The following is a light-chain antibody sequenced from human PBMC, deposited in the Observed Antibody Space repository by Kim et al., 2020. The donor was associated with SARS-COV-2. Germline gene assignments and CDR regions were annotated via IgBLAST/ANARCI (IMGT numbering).Light chain of an antibody. CDR1: SGHSSYT. Sequence: QAVVTQSSSASAALGSSVKLTCTLSSGHSSYTSAWHQQQPRKAPRYLMKLEGSRSYNKGSGVPDRFSGSSSGADRYLTISNLQSEDEADYYCETWDSNTRVFGGGTQLTVL. J-gene: IGLJ3*02. CDR2: LEGSRSY. CDR3: ETWDSNTRV. V-gene: IGLV4-60*03.